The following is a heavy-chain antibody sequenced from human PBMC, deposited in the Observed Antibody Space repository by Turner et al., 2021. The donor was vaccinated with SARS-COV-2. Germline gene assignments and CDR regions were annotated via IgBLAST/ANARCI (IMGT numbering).Heavy chain of an antibody. D-gene: IGHD3-10*01. J-gene: IGHJ6*02. CDR2: IIPILGIA. V-gene: IGHV1-69*04. CDR1: GGTFSSYA. Sequence: QVQLVQSGAEVKTPWSSVKVSCKASGGTFSSYAISWVRQAPGQGLEWMGRIIPILGIANYAQKFQGRVTITADKSTNTAYMELSSLRSEDTAVYYCAKKEVRGVIEDYYYGMDVWGQGTTVTVSS. CDR3: AKKEVRGVIEDYYYGMDV.